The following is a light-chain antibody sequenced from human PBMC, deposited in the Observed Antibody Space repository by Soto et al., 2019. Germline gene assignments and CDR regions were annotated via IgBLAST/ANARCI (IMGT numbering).Light chain of an antibody. CDR3: QQLNVNLL. CDR2: AAS. Sequence: IQLTQSPSSLSASIGDRVTITCRASQDIASYLAWYQQKPGNAPKLLIYAASTLHSGVPSRFSGSGSWTDFTLTINSLQPEDFVTYYSQQLNVNLLFGQGTKLEIK. J-gene: IGKJ2*01. V-gene: IGKV1-9*01. CDR1: QDIASY.